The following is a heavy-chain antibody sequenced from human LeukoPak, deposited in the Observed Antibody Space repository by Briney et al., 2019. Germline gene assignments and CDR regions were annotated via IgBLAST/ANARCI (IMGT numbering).Heavy chain of an antibody. V-gene: IGHV3-53*01. J-gene: IGHJ6*03. D-gene: IGHD5-12*01. Sequence: PGGSLRLSCAASGFTVSSNYMSWVRQAPGKGLEWVSVIYSGGSTYYADSVKGRFTISRDNSKNTLYLQMNSLRAEDTAVYYCAARPSSSGYGWQNYYYFMDVWGKGTTVTISS. CDR3: AARPSSSGYGWQNYYYFMDV. CDR1: GFTVSSNY. CDR2: IYSGGST.